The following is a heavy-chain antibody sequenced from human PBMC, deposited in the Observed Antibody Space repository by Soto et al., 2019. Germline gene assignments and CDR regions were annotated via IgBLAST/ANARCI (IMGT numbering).Heavy chain of an antibody. CDR2: IYYRGNT. Sequence: QLQLQESGPGLVKPSETLSLTCSVSGDSINSDNYYWGWIRQPPGKGLEWIGSIYYRGNTYYNPSLKTRVTISIDNSKSRFSLKLNSVTAAASAVYFCARLEGLATISYYFDYWGQGTLVTVSS. V-gene: IGHV4-39*01. CDR3: ARLEGLATISYYFDY. J-gene: IGHJ4*02. CDR1: GDSINSDNYY. D-gene: IGHD3-3*01.